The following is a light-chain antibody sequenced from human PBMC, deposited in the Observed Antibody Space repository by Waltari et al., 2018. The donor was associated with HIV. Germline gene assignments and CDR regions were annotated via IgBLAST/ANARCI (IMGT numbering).Light chain of an antibody. CDR3: TAFTSKYTVM. CDR2: AVS. J-gene: IGLJ3*02. V-gene: IGLV2-14*01. CDR1: TSDFGLYNF. Sequence: QSALTQPASVSGSPGQSVTISCTGSTSDFGLYNFISCYQQHPAEVPKLIISAVSSRPSGVSSRFSGSKSGNTASLTISWLQTDDEAVYYCTAFTSKYTVMFGGGTKVTVL.